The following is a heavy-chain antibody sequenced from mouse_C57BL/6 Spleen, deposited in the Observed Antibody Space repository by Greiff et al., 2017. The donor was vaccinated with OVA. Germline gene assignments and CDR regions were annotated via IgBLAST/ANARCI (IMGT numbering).Heavy chain of an antibody. J-gene: IGHJ2*01. D-gene: IGHD2-5*01. Sequence: DVMLVESGGDLVKPGGSLKLSCAASGFTFSSYGMSWVRQTPDKRLEWVATISSGGSYTYYPDSVKGRFTISRDNAKNTLYLQMSSLKSEDTAMYYCARHEGYSNYFDYWGQGTTLTVSS. CDR1: GFTFSSYG. CDR3: ARHEGYSNYFDY. V-gene: IGHV5-6*02. CDR2: ISSGGSYT.